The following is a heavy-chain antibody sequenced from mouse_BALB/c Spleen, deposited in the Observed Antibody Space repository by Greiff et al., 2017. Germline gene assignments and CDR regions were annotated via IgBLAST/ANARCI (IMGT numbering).Heavy chain of an antibody. Sequence: QVQLQQPGAELVKPGASVKLSCKASGYTFTSYWMHWVKQSHAKSLEWIGVISTYYGDASYNQKFKGKATMTVDKSSSTAYMELARLTSEDSAIYYCARKSIYYDYAWFAYWGQGTLVTVSA. CDR3: ARKSIYYDYAWFAY. V-gene: IGHV1S137*01. CDR1: GYTFTSYW. J-gene: IGHJ3*01. D-gene: IGHD2-4*01. CDR2: ISTYYGDA.